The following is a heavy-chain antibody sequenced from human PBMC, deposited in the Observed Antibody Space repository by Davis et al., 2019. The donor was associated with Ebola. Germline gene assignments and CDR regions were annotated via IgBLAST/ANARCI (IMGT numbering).Heavy chain of an antibody. D-gene: IGHD2-15*01. Sequence: GESLKISCAASGFTFSDYYMSWIRQAPGKGLEWVSYISSSGSTIYYADSVKGRFTISRDNAKNSLYLQMNSLRAEDTAVYYCLRYCSGGSCYRVWFDPWGQGTLVTVSS. V-gene: IGHV3-11*01. CDR1: GFTFSDYY. CDR3: LRYCSGGSCYRVWFDP. CDR2: ISSSGSTI. J-gene: IGHJ5*02.